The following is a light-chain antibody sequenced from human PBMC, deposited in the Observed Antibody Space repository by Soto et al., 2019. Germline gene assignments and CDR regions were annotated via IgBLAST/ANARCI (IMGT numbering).Light chain of an antibody. CDR1: QSISSW. CDR2: KAS. Sequence: DNQMTQSPSTLSASDGDRVTITCRASQSISSWLAWYQQKPGKAPKLLIYKASTLESGVPSNFSGSGSGTEFTLTISSLQPEDFATYYRQQDNSYPWTFGQGTKVDI. J-gene: IGKJ1*01. V-gene: IGKV1-5*03. CDR3: QQDNSYPWT.